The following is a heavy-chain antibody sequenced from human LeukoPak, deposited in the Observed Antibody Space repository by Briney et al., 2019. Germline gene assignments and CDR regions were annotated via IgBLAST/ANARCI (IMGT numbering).Heavy chain of an antibody. CDR1: GDSVSSNSAA. CDR3: ARESLDNLYSSSWHLYYFDY. CDR2: TYYRSKWYN. Sequence: SQTLSLTCAISGDSVSSNSAARNWIRQSPSRGLEWLGRTYYRSKWYNDYAVSVKSRITINPDTSKNQFSLQLNSVTPEDTAVYYCARESLDNLYSSSWHLYYFDYWGQGTLVTVSS. V-gene: IGHV6-1*01. D-gene: IGHD6-13*01. J-gene: IGHJ4*02.